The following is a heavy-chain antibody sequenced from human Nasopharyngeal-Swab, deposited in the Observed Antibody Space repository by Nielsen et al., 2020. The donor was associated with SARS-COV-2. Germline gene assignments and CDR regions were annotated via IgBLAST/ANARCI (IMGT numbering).Heavy chain of an antibody. Sequence: GESLKISCVASGFNLGDYYMDWVRQAPGKGLEWLGHSRVKANSYSAEYAASVTGRFTFSREESRNLLYLQMNSLTTEDTAVYYCARVGICYNDWCGSYDSWGQGTLVTVFS. V-gene: IGHV3-72*01. CDR2: SRVKANSYSA. CDR3: ARVGICYNDWCGSYDS. J-gene: IGHJ4*02. CDR1: GFNLGDYY. D-gene: IGHD3-22*01.